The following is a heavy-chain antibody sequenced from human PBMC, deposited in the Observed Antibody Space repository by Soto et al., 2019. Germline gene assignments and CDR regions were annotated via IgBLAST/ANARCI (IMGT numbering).Heavy chain of an antibody. CDR3: AHIXVAGLGYYFDY. V-gene: IGHV2-5*02. J-gene: IGHJ4*02. CDR1: GFSLSSTRMA. D-gene: IGHD6-19*01. Sequence: QITLKESGPTLVKPTQTLTLTCTFSGFSLSSTRMAVGWIRQPPGKALEWLALIYWDDDKRYSPFLKSRLTITKDTSKNQVVLTMSNMDPVDTARYYCAHIXVAGLGYYFDYWGQGTLVTVSS. CDR2: IYWDDDK.